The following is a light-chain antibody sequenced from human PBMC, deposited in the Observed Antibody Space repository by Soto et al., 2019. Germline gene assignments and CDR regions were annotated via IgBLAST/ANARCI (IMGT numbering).Light chain of an antibody. CDR1: QSVSSN. Sequence: EIVMTQSPATLSVSPGERATLSCRASQSVSSNLAWYQQKPGQVPRLLIYGASTRATGIPARFSGSGSGTEFTLTITSLQSEDFVVYYCQQYSNWPPGKTFGQGTKVEIK. CDR3: QQYSNWPPGKT. J-gene: IGKJ1*01. V-gene: IGKV3-15*01. CDR2: GAS.